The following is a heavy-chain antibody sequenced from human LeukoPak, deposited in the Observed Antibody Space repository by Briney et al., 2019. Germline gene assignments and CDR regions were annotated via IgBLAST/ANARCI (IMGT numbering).Heavy chain of an antibody. V-gene: IGHV3-23*01. CDR3: ARDQAASYQTLGY. J-gene: IGHJ4*02. D-gene: IGHD2-2*01. CDR1: GFTFSSYA. Sequence: PGGSLRLSCAASGFTFSSYAMSWVRQAPGKGLEWVSAISGSGGSTYYADSVKGRFTISRDNSKNTLYLQMNSLRAEDTAVYYCARDQAASYQTLGYWGQGTLVTVSS. CDR2: ISGSGGST.